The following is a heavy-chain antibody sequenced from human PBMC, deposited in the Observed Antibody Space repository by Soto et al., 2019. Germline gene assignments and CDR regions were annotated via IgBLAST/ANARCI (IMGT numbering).Heavy chain of an antibody. CDR3: ARHSVALIAVGYFDY. V-gene: IGHV4-39*01. D-gene: IGHD6-19*01. Sequence: SETLSLTCTVSGGSISSSSYYWGWIRQPPGKGLEWIGSIYYSGSTYYNPSLMSRVTISVDTSKNQFSLKLSSVTAADTAVYYCARHSVALIAVGYFDYWGQGTLVTVSS. J-gene: IGHJ4*02. CDR2: IYYSGST. CDR1: GGSISSSSYY.